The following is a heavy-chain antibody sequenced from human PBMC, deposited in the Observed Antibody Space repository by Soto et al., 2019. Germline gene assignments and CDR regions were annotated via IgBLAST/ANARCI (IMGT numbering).Heavy chain of an antibody. V-gene: IGHV4-31*03. J-gene: IGHJ3*02. CDR3: AREGALVGATTAIGAFDI. CDR1: GGSISSGGYY. D-gene: IGHD1-26*01. CDR2: IYYSGST. Sequence: QVQLQESGPGLVKPSQTLSLTCTVSGGSISSGGYYWSWIRQHPGKGLEWIGYIYYSGSTYYNPSLKSRVTISVDTSKNQFSLKLSSVTAADTAVYYCAREGALVGATTAIGAFDIWGQGTMVTVSS.